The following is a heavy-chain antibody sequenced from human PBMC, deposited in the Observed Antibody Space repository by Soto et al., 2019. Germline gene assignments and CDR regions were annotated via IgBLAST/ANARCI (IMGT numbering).Heavy chain of an antibody. CDR2: ISAYNGNT. V-gene: IGHV1-18*01. J-gene: IGHJ4*02. Sequence: ASVKVSCKTSGYTFTSYGISWVRQAPGQGLEWMGWISAYNGNTNYAQKFQGRVTMTTDTSTTTVYMELRSLRSDDTAVYYCARLSGDYIWGSYRPYYFDHWGQGTLVTVSS. CDR1: GYTFTSYG. D-gene: IGHD3-16*02. CDR3: ARLSGDYIWGSYRPYYFDH.